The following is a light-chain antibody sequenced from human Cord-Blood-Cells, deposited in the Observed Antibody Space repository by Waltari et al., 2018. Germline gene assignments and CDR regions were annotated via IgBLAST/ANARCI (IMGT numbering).Light chain of an antibody. CDR3: QQYNNWPPYT. CDR1: QSVSSN. V-gene: IGKV3-15*01. CDR2: GAS. J-gene: IGKJ2*01. Sequence: DIVMTSSPPTLSVSPGERATFPCRASQSVSSNLAWYQQKPGQAPRLLIYGASTRATGIPARFSGSGSGTEFTLTISSLQSEDFAVYYCQQYNNWPPYTFGQGTKLEIK.